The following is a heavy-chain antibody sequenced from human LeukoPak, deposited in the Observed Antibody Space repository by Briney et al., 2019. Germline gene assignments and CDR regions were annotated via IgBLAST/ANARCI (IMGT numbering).Heavy chain of an antibody. J-gene: IGHJ4*02. Sequence: SETLSLTCTVSGGPISSYYWSWIRQPPGKGLEWIGYIYYSGSTNYNPSLKSRVTISVDTSKNQFSLKLSSVTAADTAVYYCTADPGDYWGQGTLVTVSS. CDR1: GGPISSYY. CDR2: IYYSGST. CDR3: TADPGDY. V-gene: IGHV4-59*01.